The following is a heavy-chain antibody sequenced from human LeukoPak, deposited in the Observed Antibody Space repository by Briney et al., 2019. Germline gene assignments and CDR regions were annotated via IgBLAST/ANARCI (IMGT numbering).Heavy chain of an antibody. CDR2: INHSGST. V-gene: IGHV4-34*01. D-gene: IGHD2-15*01. CDR3: ARGGRIVVVVVARRYNWFDP. Sequence: PSETLSLTCAVYGGSFSGYYWSWIRQPPGKGLEWIGEINHSGSTNYNPSLKSRVTISVDTSKNQFSLKLSSVTAAGTAVYYCARGGRIVVVVVARRYNWFDPWGQGTLVTVSS. CDR1: GGSFSGYY. J-gene: IGHJ5*02.